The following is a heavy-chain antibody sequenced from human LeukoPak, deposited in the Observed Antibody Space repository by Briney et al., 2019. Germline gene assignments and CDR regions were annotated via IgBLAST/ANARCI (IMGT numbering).Heavy chain of an antibody. Sequence: PSETLSLTCAVYGGSFSGYYWSWIRQPPGKGLEWIGEINHSGSTNYNPSLKSRVTISVDTSKNQFSLKLSSVTAADTAVYYCARPEIGIAVAGTFFDYWGQGTLVTVSS. CDR1: GGSFSGYY. V-gene: IGHV4-34*01. CDR3: ARPEIGIAVAGTFFDY. D-gene: IGHD6-19*01. J-gene: IGHJ4*02. CDR2: INHSGST.